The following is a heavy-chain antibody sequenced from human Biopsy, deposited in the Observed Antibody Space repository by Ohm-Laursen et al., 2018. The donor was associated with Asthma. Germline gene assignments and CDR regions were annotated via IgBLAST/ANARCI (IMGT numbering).Heavy chain of an antibody. Sequence: GSLRLPCTASGFTFSSSAMSWVRQAPGKGLERVSAITGSGGTTYYADSVRGRFTISRDNSKSTLFLQMDSLSAEDTAVYYCAEDFRGIAVAGDRGFDYWGQGTLVTVSS. CDR3: AEDFRGIAVAGDRGFDY. CDR1: GFTFSSSA. J-gene: IGHJ4*02. V-gene: IGHV3-23*01. CDR2: ITGSGGTT. D-gene: IGHD6-19*01.